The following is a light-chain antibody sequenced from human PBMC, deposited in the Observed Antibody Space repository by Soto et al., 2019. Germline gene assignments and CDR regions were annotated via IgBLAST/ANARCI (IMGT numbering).Light chain of an antibody. J-gene: IGKJ1*01. CDR1: QSVSSSY. Sequence: EIVLTQSPGTLSLSPGERATLSCRASQSVSSSYLAWYQQKPGQAPRLLIYGASSRATGIPDRFSGSGSGTDFTLTISRREPEDCAGYYCQQYGSSPQTFGQGTKVEIK. V-gene: IGKV3-20*01. CDR2: GAS. CDR3: QQYGSSPQT.